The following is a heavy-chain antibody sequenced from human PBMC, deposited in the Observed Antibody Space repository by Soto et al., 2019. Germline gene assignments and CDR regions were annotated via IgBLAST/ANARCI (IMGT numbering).Heavy chain of an antibody. CDR1: GYSFTTSG. CDR3: ARRLYGDSDY. J-gene: IGHJ4*02. CDR2: ISTYNGNT. D-gene: IGHD4-17*01. Sequence: GASVKVSCKASGYSFTTSGITWVRQAPGQGLEWMGWISTYNGNTNYAQKLQDRVTLTTDTSTSTAYMELRSLRSDDTAVYYCARRLYGDSDYWGQGTLVTVSS. V-gene: IGHV1-18*01.